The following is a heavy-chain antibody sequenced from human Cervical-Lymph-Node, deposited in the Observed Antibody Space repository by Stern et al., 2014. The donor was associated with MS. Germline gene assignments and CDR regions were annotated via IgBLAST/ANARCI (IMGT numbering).Heavy chain of an antibody. J-gene: IGHJ4*02. Sequence: QVQLVQSGAEVRKPGASVKVSCKVSGYALTELSIHWVRQAPGRGLEWMGGFDPEYGETTFAQKFQGRVTMTEDTSAVTAYMELSRLRSDDTAVYYCSTDLLGAMDFDYWGQGTLVTVSS. CDR3: STDLLGAMDFDY. CDR1: GYALTELS. V-gene: IGHV1-24*01. CDR2: FDPEYGET. D-gene: IGHD1-26*01.